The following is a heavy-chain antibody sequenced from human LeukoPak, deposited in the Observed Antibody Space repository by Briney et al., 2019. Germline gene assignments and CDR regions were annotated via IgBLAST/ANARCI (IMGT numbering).Heavy chain of an antibody. CDR3: ARITYYYGSGSYVDY. CDR2: IYYSGST. V-gene: IGHV4-39*01. J-gene: IGHJ4*02. D-gene: IGHD3-10*01. CDR1: CGSISSSSYY. Sequence: SETLSLTCTVSCGSISSSSYYWGWIRQPPGEGLEWIGSIYYSGSTYYHPSLKSRVTISVDTSKNQFPLKLSSVTAADTAVYYCARITYYYGSGSYVDYWGQGTLVTVSS.